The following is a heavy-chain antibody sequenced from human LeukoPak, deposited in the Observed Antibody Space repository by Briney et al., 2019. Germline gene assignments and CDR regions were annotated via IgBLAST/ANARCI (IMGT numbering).Heavy chain of an antibody. CDR2: IKQDGSDK. J-gene: IGHJ4*02. D-gene: IGHD2-2*01. CDR1: GFTFSTYW. Sequence: PGGSLRLSCAASGFTFSTYWMSWVRQAPGKGLEWVANIKQDGSDKYYADSVKGRFTISRDNAENSLFLQMNSLRAEDTAVYYCARVRCSSNSCFPDYWGQGTLVTVSS. CDR3: ARVRCSSNSCFPDY. V-gene: IGHV3-7*01.